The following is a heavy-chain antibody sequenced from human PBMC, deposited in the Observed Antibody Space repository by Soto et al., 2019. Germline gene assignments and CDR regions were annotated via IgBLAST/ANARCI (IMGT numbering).Heavy chain of an antibody. CDR1: GFSFSLYW. D-gene: IGHD1-26*01. J-gene: IGHJ3*02. V-gene: IGHV3-74*01. CDR2: INGDGSDT. Sequence: GGSLRLSCAASGFSFSLYWMHWVRQAPGKGLVWVSRINGDGSDTSYGDSVKGRFTTSRDNAKNTLYLHMNSLGAEDTAVYYCAREFGEVGATGVYDIWGQGTMVTVTS. CDR3: AREFGEVGATGVYDI.